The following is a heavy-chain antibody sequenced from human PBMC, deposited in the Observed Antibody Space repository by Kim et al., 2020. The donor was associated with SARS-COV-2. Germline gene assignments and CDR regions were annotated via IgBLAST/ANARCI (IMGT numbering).Heavy chain of an antibody. V-gene: IGHV4-34*01. CDR2: INHSGST. CDR3: ARNSAVDYVDY. CDR1: GGSFSGYY. Sequence: SDTLSLTCAVYGGSFSGYYWSWIRQPPGKGLEWIGEINHSGSTNYNPSLKSRVTISVDTSKNQFSLKLSSVTAADTAVYYCARNSAVDYVDYWGQGTLVTVSS. J-gene: IGHJ4*02.